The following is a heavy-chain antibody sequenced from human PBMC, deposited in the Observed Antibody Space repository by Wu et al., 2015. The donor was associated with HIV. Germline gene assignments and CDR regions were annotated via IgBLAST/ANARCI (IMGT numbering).Heavy chain of an antibody. CDR2: ISAYNGNT. J-gene: IGHJ4*02. D-gene: IGHD3-10*01. V-gene: IGHV1-18*04. CDR1: GYTFTSYY. Sequence: QVQLVQSGAEVKKPGASVKVSCKASGYTFTSYYMHWVRQAPGQGLEWMGWISAYNGNTNYAQKLQGRVTMTTDTSTSTAYMELRSLRSDDTAVYYCARVSRITMVRGVIDYVGPGNAGHRLL. CDR3: ARVSRITMVRGVIDY.